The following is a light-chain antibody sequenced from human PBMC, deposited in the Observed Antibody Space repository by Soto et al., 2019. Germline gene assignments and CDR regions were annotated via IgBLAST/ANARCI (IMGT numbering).Light chain of an antibody. CDR2: GAS. CDR3: QQYSIIWT. CDR1: ESISTW. J-gene: IGKJ1*01. Sequence: DIQMTQSPSTLAASVGDRVTITCRASESISTWLAWYQQKPGKAPKVLIYGASSLESGVSSRFSGSGSGPESALTRSILQPDDFVTYYCQQYSIIWTFGQGTTVDI. V-gene: IGKV1-5*01.